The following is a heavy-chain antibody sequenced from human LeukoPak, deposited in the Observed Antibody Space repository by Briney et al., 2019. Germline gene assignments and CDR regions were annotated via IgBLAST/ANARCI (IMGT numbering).Heavy chain of an antibody. Sequence: AASVTVSCKASGGTFTSYAISWVRQAPGQGLEWMGGIIPIFGTANYAQKFQGRVTITTDESTSTAYMELSSLRSGDTAVYYCARGRGGYSGYGENWGQGTLVTVSS. V-gene: IGHV1-69*05. J-gene: IGHJ4*02. D-gene: IGHD5-12*01. CDR1: GGTFTSYA. CDR2: IIPIFGTA. CDR3: ARGRGGYSGYGEN.